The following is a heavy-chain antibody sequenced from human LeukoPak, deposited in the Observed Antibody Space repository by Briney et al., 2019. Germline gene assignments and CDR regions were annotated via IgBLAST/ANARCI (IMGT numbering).Heavy chain of an antibody. J-gene: IGHJ4*02. CDR1: GFTVSSNY. Sequence: GESLRLSCAASGFTVSSNYMSWVRQAPGKGLEWVSVIYSGGSTYYADSVKGRFTISRDNSKNTLYLQMNSLRAEDTAVYYCARDSVGTYGDYVYGYWGQGTLVTVSS. CDR2: IYSGGST. D-gene: IGHD4-17*01. V-gene: IGHV3-66*01. CDR3: ARDSVGTYGDYVYGY.